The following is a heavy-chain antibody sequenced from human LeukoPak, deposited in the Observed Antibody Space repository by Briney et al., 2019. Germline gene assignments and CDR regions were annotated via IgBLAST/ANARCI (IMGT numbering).Heavy chain of an antibody. CDR2: IKQDGRER. CDR1: GFTLSSFW. CDR3: ASLPGGKTAALKFDL. D-gene: IGHD6-13*01. V-gene: IGHV3-7*01. Sequence: PGGSLRLSCAASGFTLSSFWMSWVRQTPGKGLEWVANIKQDGRERYYVDSVKGRFTISRDNARNSLYLQMNSLRAEDTAVYYCASLPGGKTAALKFDLRGRGTLVTVSS. J-gene: IGHJ2*01.